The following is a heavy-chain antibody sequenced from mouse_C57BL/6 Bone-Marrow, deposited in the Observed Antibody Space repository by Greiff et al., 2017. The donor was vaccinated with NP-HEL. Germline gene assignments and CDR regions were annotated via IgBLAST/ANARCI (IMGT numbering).Heavy chain of an antibody. CDR1: GFTFSDYG. CDR3: ARPPTVVGRDYAMDY. V-gene: IGHV5-17*01. CDR2: ISSGSSTI. D-gene: IGHD1-1*01. J-gene: IGHJ4*01. Sequence: DVKLVESGGGLVKPGGSLKLSCAASGFTFSDYGMHWVRQAPEKGLEWVAYISSGSSTIYYADTVKGRFTISRDNAKNTLFLQMTSLRSEDTAMYYCARPPTVVGRDYAMDYWGQGTSVTVSS.